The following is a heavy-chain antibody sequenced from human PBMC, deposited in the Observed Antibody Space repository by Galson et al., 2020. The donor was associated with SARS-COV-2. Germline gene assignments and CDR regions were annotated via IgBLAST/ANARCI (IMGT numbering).Heavy chain of an antibody. D-gene: IGHD3-16*01. CDR2: IYYDGTT. V-gene: IGHV4-28*01. Sequence: ETSETLSLTCAVSGYSISSSNWWGWIRQPPGKGLEWIGNIYYDGTTYYNPSLKSRVTMSVDTSKNQFSLKLNSVTAVDTAMYYCARSGQGGGCDPWGQGTLVTVSS. J-gene: IGHJ5*02. CDR1: GYSISSSNW. CDR3: ARSGQGGGCDP.